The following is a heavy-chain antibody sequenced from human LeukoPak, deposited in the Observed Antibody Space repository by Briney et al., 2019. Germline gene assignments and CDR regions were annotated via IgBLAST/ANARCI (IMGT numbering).Heavy chain of an antibody. CDR2: IIPILGIA. J-gene: IGHJ4*02. Sequence: SVKVSCKASGYTFTGYYMHWVRQAPGQGLEWMGRIIPILGIANYAQKFQGRVTITADKSTSTAYMELSSLRSEDTAVYYCARLTVTTYASNFDYWGQGTLVTVSS. V-gene: IGHV1-69*02. CDR3: ARLTVTTYASNFDY. D-gene: IGHD4-17*01. CDR1: GYTFTGYY.